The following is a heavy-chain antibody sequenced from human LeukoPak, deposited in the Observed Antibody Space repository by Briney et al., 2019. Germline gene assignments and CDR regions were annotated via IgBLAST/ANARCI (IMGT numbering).Heavy chain of an antibody. Sequence: SETLSLTCTVSGGSISSYYWSWIRQPPGKGLEWIGYIYYSGSANYNPSLKSRVAISVDTSKNQFSLKLSSVTAADTAVYYCARTTEGYCSSSRCYVFHYSYYMDVWGKGTTVTISS. CDR2: IYYSGSA. CDR3: ARTTEGYCSSSRCYVFHYSYYMDV. D-gene: IGHD2-2*01. J-gene: IGHJ6*03. CDR1: GGSISSYY. V-gene: IGHV4-59*01.